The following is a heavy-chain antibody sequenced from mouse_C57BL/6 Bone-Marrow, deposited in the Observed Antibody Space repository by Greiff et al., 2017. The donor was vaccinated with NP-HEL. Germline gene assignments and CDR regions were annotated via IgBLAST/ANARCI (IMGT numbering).Heavy chain of an antibody. CDR1: GYSITSGYY. CDR3: ARDVTTGGDYFDY. Sequence: DVKLVESGPGLVKPSQSLSLTCSVTGYSITSGYYWNWIRQFPGNKLEWMGYISYDGSNNYNPSLKNRISITRDTSKNQFFLKLNSVTTEDTATYYCARDVTTGGDYFDYWGQGTTLTVSS. D-gene: IGHD2-1*01. CDR2: ISYDGSN. V-gene: IGHV3-6*01. J-gene: IGHJ2*01.